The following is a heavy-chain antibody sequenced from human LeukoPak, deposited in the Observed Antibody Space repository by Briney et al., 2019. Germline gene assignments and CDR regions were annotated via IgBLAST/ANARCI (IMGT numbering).Heavy chain of an antibody. D-gene: IGHD3-9*01. Sequence: PSETLSLTCAVYGGSFSGYYWSWIRQPPGKGLEWIGEINHSGSTYYNPSLKSRVTISIDTSKNHFSLKLSSVTAADTAVYFCARGGSHDILNYNWFDPWGQGTLVSVSS. V-gene: IGHV4-34*01. CDR1: GGSFSGYY. CDR2: INHSGST. J-gene: IGHJ5*02. CDR3: ARGGSHDILNYNWFDP.